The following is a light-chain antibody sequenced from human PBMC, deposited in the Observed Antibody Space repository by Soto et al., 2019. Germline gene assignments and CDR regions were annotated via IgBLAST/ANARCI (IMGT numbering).Light chain of an antibody. Sequence: DIQMTHSPSSLSASLGDIVTHTWRGKHSSSSYLDWYQQKPGKAPKLLIYAASSLPSGVPSRFSGGGSGTDFTLTISSLEPEDFATYYCQQSHSTPWTFGQGTKVDIK. V-gene: IGKV1-39*01. J-gene: IGKJ1*01. CDR3: QQSHSTPWT. CDR2: AAS. CDR1: HSSSSY.